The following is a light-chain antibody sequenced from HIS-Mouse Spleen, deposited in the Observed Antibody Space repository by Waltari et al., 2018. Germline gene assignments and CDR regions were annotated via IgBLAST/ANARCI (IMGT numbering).Light chain of an antibody. CDR2: EAS. V-gene: IGKV3-11*01. CDR1: QSVSSY. J-gene: IGKJ2*01. Sequence: EIVLTQSPATLSLSPGERATLSCRASQSVSSYLAWYQQKPGQAPRLLIYEASNRATGIPARFSGSGSGTDFTLTISSLEPEDCAVYYCQQRSNWPLFGQGTKLEIK. CDR3: QQRSNWPL.